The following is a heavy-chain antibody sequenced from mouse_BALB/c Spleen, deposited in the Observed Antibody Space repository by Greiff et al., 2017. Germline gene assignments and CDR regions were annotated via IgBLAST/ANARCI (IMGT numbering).Heavy chain of an antibody. D-gene: IGHD2-5*01. J-gene: IGHJ3*01. CDR3: ARDRNYRFAY. Sequence: VKLMESGPGLVAPSQSLSITCTVSGFSLTSYGVHWVRQPPGKGLEWLGVIWAGGSTNYNSALMSRLSISKDNSKSQVFLKMNSLQTDDTAMYYCARDRNYRFAYWGQGTLVTVSA. CDR2: IWAGGST. V-gene: IGHV2-9*02. CDR1: GFSLTSYG.